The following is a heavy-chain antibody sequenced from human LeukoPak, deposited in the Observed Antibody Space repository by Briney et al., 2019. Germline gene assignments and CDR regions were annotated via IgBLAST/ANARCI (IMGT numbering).Heavy chain of an antibody. CDR2: IHTSGNT. J-gene: IGHJ4*02. Sequence: SETLSLTCTVSGGSISNFYWSWLRQPAGKGLEWIGRIHTSGNTDYNPSLKSRVTMSLDTSKNQFSLRLNSMTAADTAVYYCAREGSATARPFGSNDCWGQGTLVTVSS. V-gene: IGHV4-4*07. CDR1: GGSISNFY. D-gene: IGHD6-6*01. CDR3: AREGSATARPFGSNDC.